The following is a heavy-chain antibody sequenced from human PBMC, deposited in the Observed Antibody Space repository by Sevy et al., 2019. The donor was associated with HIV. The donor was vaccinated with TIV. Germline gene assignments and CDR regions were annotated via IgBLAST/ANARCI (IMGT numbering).Heavy chain of an antibody. CDR2: IYYTGPT. Sequence: SETLSLTCSVSGGSISSGGYYWSWIRQHPGKGLEWLGDIYYTGPTYYNPSLKSRVTISIDTSKNQFSLKLSSVTAAYTVVYYCARKLGGYSFGRHTDGSFDYWGQGTLVTVSS. V-gene: IGHV4-31*03. J-gene: IGHJ4*02. D-gene: IGHD5-18*01. CDR1: GGSISSGGYY. CDR3: ARKLGGYSFGRHTDGSFDY.